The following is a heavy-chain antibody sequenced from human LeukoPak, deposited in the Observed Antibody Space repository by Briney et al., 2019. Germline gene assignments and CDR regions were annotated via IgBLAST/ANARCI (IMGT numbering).Heavy chain of an antibody. D-gene: IGHD2-2*01. CDR2: INPNSGGT. J-gene: IGHJ4*02. CDR3: ARANALYCSSTSCLFDY. V-gene: IGHV1-2*02. Sequence: ASVKVSGKASGYTFTYYYIHWVGQAPGQGGEGMAWINPNSGGTYYAQYFHDRITLPRDTSISTAYMELSRLRSYDTAIYYCARANALYCSSTSCLFDYWGQGTLVTVSS. CDR1: GYTFTYYY.